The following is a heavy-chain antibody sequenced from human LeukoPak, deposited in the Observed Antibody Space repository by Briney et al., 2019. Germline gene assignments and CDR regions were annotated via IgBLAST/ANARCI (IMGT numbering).Heavy chain of an antibody. D-gene: IGHD3-10*01. Sequence: ASVKVSCKASGYTFTGYYMHWVLQAPGQGLEWMGRINPNSGGTNYAQKFQGRVTMTRDTSISTAYMELSRLRSDDTAVYYCARPSAGYAFDIWGQGTMVTVSS. CDR3: ARPSAGYAFDI. V-gene: IGHV1-2*06. J-gene: IGHJ3*02. CDR2: INPNSGGT. CDR1: GYTFTGYY.